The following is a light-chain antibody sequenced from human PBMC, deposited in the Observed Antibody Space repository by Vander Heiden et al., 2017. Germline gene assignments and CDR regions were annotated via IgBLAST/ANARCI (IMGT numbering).Light chain of an antibody. CDR3: QQYYSIPYT. CDR1: QSVLYSSNNKNY. V-gene: IGKV4-1*01. J-gene: IGKJ2*01. Sequence: DVVTTQSPDSLDVARGERASIKCMSSQSVLYSSNNKNYLAWYQQKPGQPPKLLISWAAARESGVPDRFSGSGSGTDFTLTISSLQAEDVAVYYCQQYYSIPYTFGQGSKLEIK. CDR2: WAA.